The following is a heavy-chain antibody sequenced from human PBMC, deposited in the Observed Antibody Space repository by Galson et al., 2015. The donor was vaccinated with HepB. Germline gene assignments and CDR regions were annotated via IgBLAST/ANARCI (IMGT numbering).Heavy chain of an antibody. CDR3: AKGTRTQRGRGGLSYMDV. J-gene: IGHJ6*03. CDR1: GFTFSSYA. Sequence: SLRLSCAASGFTFSSYAMSWVRQAPGKGLEWVSAISGSGGSTYYADSVKGRFTISRDNSKNTLYLQMNSLRAEDTAVYYCAKGTRTQRGRGGLSYMDVWGKGATVTVSS. V-gene: IGHV3-23*01. D-gene: IGHD3-16*01. CDR2: ISGSGGST.